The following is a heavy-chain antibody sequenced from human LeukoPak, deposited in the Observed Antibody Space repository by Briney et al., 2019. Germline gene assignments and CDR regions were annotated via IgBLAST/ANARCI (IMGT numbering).Heavy chain of an antibody. CDR2: ISSSGSTI. CDR3: ARGGYSYLFDY. D-gene: IGHD5-18*01. V-gene: IGHV3-48*03. J-gene: IGHJ4*02. CDR1: GFTFSSYE. Sequence: GGSLRLSCAASGFTFSSYEMNWGRQAPGKGVEWGSYISSSGSTIYYADSVKGRFTISRDNAKNSLYLQMNSLRAEDTAVYYCARGGYSYLFDYWGQGTLVTVSS.